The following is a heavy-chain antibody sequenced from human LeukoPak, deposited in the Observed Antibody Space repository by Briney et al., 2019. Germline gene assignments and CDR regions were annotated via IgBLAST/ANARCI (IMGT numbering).Heavy chain of an antibody. CDR2: ITPGSNT. D-gene: IGHD4-17*01. Sequence: GGSLRLSCAASGFAVKSSYMNWVRQAPGKGLEWVSSITPGSNTYYADSVKGRFTISRDNAGNSLSLQMNSLRAEDTAVYYCARDLDGDLDYWGQGTLVTVSS. CDR3: ARDLDGDLDY. J-gene: IGHJ4*02. V-gene: IGHV3-69-1*01. CDR1: GFAVKSSY.